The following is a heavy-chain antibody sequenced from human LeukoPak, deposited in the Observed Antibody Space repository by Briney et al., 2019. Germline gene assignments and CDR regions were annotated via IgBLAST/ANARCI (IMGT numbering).Heavy chain of an antibody. CDR1: GFTFSSYA. CDR3: ARDGSGDHFKILDS. Sequence: PGRSLRLSCAASGFTFSSYAMHWVRQAPGKGLEWVAVISYDGSNKYYADSVKGRFTISRDNAKNSVFLQMSSLIVEDTAIYYCARDGSGDHFKILDSWGQGTRVIVSS. D-gene: IGHD3-3*01. J-gene: IGHJ4*02. CDR2: ISYDGSNK. V-gene: IGHV3-30-3*01.